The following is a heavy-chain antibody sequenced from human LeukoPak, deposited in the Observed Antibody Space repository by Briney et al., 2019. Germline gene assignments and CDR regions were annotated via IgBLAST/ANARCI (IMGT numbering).Heavy chain of an antibody. V-gene: IGHV3-23*01. CDR3: AKTPGVATTCYFDY. J-gene: IGHJ4*02. D-gene: IGHD5-12*01. Sequence: PGGSLRLSCAASGFTFSSYAMSWVRQAPGKGLEWVSAISGSGGSTYYADSVKGRFTISRDNSKNTLYLQMDSLRAEDTAVYYCAKTPGVATTCYFDYWGQGTLVTVSS. CDR2: ISGSGGST. CDR1: GFTFSSYA.